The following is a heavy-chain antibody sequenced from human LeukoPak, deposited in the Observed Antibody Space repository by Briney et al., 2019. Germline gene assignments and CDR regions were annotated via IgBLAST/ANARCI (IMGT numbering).Heavy chain of an antibody. V-gene: IGHV4-59*08. CDR1: GGSISSYY. CDR3: ARINGYNWDY. J-gene: IGHJ4*02. CDR2: IYYSGST. Sequence: SSETLSLTCTVSGGSISSYYWSWIRQPPGKGLEWIGYIYYSGSTNYNPSLKSRVTISVDTSKNQFSLKLSSVTAADTAVYYCARINGYNWDYWGQGTLVTVSS. D-gene: IGHD5-12*01.